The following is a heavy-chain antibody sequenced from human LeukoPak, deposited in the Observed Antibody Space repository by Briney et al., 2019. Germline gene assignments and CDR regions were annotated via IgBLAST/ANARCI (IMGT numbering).Heavy chain of an antibody. Sequence: SETLSLTCTVSGGSISPYYWNWIRQPPGKGLEWIGFMYYNGYTDYNPSLKSRVTISLDTSKHQFSLKLSSMTAADTAVYYCARGGSGSSDVGYYLDYWGQGTLVTVSS. V-gene: IGHV4-59*01. D-gene: IGHD1-26*01. CDR2: MYYNGYT. CDR3: ARGGSGSSDVGYYLDY. J-gene: IGHJ4*02. CDR1: GGSISPYY.